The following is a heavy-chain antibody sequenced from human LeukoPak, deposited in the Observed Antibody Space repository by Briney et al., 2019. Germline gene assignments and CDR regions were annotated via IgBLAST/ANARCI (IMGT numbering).Heavy chain of an antibody. CDR3: TRGRPNYSSFDS. CDR2: ISSSGSTT. V-gene: IGHV3-48*03. J-gene: IGHJ4*02. D-gene: IGHD6-19*01. Sequence: GGSLRLSCAASGFTFSSYEMNWVRQALGKGLEWVSYISSSGSTTYYADSVKGRFTVSRDNAKDTLYLQMTSLRAEDTAVYYCTRGRPNYSSFDSWGRGTLVTVSS. CDR1: GFTFSSYE.